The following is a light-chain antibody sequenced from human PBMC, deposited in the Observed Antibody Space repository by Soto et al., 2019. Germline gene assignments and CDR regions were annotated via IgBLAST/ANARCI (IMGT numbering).Light chain of an antibody. Sequence: QSVLTQPASVSGSPGQSITISCTGTSSDVGRYNFVSWYQQDPGKAPKLMIYDVSNRPSGVSNRFSGSKSGNTASLTISGLQAEDEADYYCSSYTTSSTLVFGGGTKVTVL. CDR1: SSDVGRYNF. V-gene: IGLV2-14*01. CDR2: DVS. J-gene: IGLJ2*01. CDR3: SSYTTSSTLV.